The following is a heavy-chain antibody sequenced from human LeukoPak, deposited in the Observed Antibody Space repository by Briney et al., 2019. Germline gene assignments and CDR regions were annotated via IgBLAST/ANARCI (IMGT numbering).Heavy chain of an antibody. CDR3: ARESSSGYHYYFDY. CDR2: IYYSGST. Sequence: SQTLSLTCTVSGGSISSGGHYWSWIRQHPGKGLEWIGYIYYSGSTYYNPSPKSRLTISVDTSKNQFSLKLSSVTAADTAMYYCARESSSGYHYYFDYWGQGTLVTVSS. D-gene: IGHD3-22*01. V-gene: IGHV4-31*03. J-gene: IGHJ4*02. CDR1: GGSISSGGHY.